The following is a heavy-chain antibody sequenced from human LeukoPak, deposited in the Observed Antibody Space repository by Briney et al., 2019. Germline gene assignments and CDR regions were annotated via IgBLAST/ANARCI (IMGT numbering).Heavy chain of an antibody. J-gene: IGHJ5*02. V-gene: IGHV1-2*02. Sequence: ASVRVSFMASGYSFTDYYMHWVRQAPGQGLGWMGWINPNSGGTNSAQKFQGRVTMTRDTSITTVYMEVSWLTSDDTAIYYCARADRLHGGPYLIGPWGQGTLVTVSS. CDR2: INPNSGGT. CDR1: GYSFTDYY. CDR3: ARADRLHGGPYLIGP. D-gene: IGHD2-21*01.